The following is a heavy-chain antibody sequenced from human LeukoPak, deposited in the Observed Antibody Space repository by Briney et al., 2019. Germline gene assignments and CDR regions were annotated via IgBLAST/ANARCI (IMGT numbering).Heavy chain of an antibody. D-gene: IGHD4-23*01. Sequence: LQTLSLTCTVSGGSISSGGYYWSWIRQHPGKGLEWIGYIYYSGSTYYNPSLKSRVTISVDTSKNQFSLKLSSVTAADTAVYYCARGTNGGPGAFDIWGQGTMVTVSS. CDR2: IYYSGST. J-gene: IGHJ3*02. CDR1: GGSISSGGYY. V-gene: IGHV4-31*03. CDR3: ARGTNGGPGAFDI.